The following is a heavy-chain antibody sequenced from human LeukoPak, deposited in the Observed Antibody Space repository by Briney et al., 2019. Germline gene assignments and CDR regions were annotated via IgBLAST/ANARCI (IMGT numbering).Heavy chain of an antibody. CDR2: IIPIFGTA. CDR1: GGTFSSYA. Sequence: SVKVSCRASGGTFSSYAISWVRQAPGQGLEWMGGIIPIFGTANYAQKFQGRVTITADKSTSTAYMELSSLRSEDTAVYYCARGPPTVPNFDYWGQGTLVTVSS. J-gene: IGHJ4*02. V-gene: IGHV1-69*06. D-gene: IGHD4-17*01. CDR3: ARGPPTVPNFDY.